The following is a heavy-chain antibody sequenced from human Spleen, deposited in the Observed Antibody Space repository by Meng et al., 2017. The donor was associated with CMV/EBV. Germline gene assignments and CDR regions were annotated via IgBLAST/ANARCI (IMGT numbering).Heavy chain of an antibody. CDR3: SRDYCGGDCYSLGH. V-gene: IGHV4-59*01. CDR2: IYYRGNT. Sequence: SETLSLTCNVSGGSISRSYWTWIRQPPGKGLEWIGYIYYRGNTNYNPSLKSRVTMSVDTSRNQFSLTLSSVTAADTAVYYCSRDYCGGDCYSLGHWGRGSLVTVSS. D-gene: IGHD2-21*01. CDR1: GGSISRSY. J-gene: IGHJ1*01.